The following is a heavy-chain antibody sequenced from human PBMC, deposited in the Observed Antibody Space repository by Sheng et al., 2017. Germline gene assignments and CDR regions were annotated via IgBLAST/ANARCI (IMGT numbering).Heavy chain of an antibody. Sequence: QVQLVQSGAEVKKPGSSVKVSCKASGGTFSSYAISWVRQAPGQGLEWMGGIIPIFGTANYAQKFQGRVTITADESTSTAYMELSSLRSEDTAVYYCARVAYPRSGYSNKYYYYGMDVWGQGP. D-gene: IGHD3-22*01. CDR3: ARVAYPRSGYSNKYYYYGMDV. CDR2: IIPIFGTA. CDR1: GGTFSSYA. J-gene: IGHJ6*02. V-gene: IGHV1-69*01.